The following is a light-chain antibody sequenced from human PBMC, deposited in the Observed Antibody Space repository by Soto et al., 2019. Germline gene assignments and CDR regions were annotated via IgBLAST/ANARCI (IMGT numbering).Light chain of an antibody. V-gene: IGLV2-23*02. CDR1: NSDVGRYNL. J-gene: IGLJ2*01. CDR2: EVT. Sequence: QSALTQPASVSGSPGQSITISCTGTNSDVGRYNLVSWYQQRPGQAPQVFIYEVTKRPSGVSDRFSGSKSGNTASLTISGLQAEDEGEYFCCSYASSTTYVIFGGGTKVTVL. CDR3: CSYASSTTYVI.